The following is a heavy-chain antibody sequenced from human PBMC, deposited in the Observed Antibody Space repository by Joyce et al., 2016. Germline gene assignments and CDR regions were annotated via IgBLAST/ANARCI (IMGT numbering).Heavy chain of an antibody. D-gene: IGHD5-24*01. CDR3: ARGSAVRLQFPFDC. Sequence: QVQLVESGGGLVKPGGSLRLSCTASGFTFSDYYRSWIRQAPGKGLEWISYISGRGSTIYYADAVQGRFTISRDNAKNSVFLQMDNLRVEDTAMYYCARGSAVRLQFPFDCWGQGTLVTVSS. V-gene: IGHV3-11*01. CDR2: ISGRGSTI. J-gene: IGHJ4*02. CDR1: GFTFSDYY.